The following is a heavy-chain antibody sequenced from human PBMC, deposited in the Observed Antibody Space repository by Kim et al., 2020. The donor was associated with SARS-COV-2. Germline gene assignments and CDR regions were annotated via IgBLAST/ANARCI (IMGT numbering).Heavy chain of an antibody. CDR1: GFTFSSYG. D-gene: IGHD3-10*01. V-gene: IGHV3-30*03. CDR3: VKRGPYYSGSGSYSDN. J-gene: IGHJ4*02. CDR2: ISYDGINK. Sequence: GGYLRLSCAASGFTFSSYGMHWVRQPPGKGLEWVAAISYDGINKYYADSVKGRFTISRDISKDTLYLQMDSLRAEDTAVYFCVKRGPYYSGSGSYSDNWGQGTLVTVFS.